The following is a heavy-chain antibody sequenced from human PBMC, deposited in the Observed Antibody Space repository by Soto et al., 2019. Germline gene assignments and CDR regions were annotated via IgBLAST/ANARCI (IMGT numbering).Heavy chain of an antibody. CDR1: GGSISSYY. D-gene: IGHD2-15*01. J-gene: IGHJ4*02. CDR3: ARAGAATLSDY. Sequence: QVQLQESGPGLVKPPETLSLTCTVSGGSISSYYCSWIRQPPGKGLEWIGYMYYSGSTNYNPSPKSRVTISVDTSKNQFSLKLSSVTAADTAVYYCARAGAATLSDYWGQGTLVTVSS. V-gene: IGHV4-59*01. CDR2: MYYSGST.